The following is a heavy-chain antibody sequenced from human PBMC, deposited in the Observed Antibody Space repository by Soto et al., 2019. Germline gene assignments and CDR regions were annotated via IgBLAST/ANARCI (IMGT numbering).Heavy chain of an antibody. V-gene: IGHV3-30*18. CDR3: AKDYYDYIWGSYRYTYGQGMSGY. CDR2: ISYDGSNK. D-gene: IGHD3-16*02. J-gene: IGHJ4*02. CDR1: GFTFSSYG. Sequence: GGSLRLSCAASGFTFSSYGMHWVRQAPGKGLEWVAVISYDGSNKYYADSVKGRFIISRDNSKNTLYLQMNSLRAEDTAVYYCAKDYYDYIWGSYRYTYGQGMSGYWGQGTLVTVSS.